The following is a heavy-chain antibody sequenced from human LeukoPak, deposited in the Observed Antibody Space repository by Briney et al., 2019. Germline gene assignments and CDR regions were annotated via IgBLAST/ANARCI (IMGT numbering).Heavy chain of an antibody. CDR2: INHSGST. CDR3: ARRPPLGHRFTEFDY. CDR1: GGSFSGYY. V-gene: IGHV4-34*01. J-gene: IGHJ4*02. Sequence: PSETLSLTCAVYGGSFSGYYWSWIRQPPGKGLEWIGEINHSGSTNYNPSLKSRVTISVDTSKNQFSLKLSSVTAADTAVYYCARRPPLGHRFTEFDYWGQGTLVTVSS. D-gene: IGHD1-14*01.